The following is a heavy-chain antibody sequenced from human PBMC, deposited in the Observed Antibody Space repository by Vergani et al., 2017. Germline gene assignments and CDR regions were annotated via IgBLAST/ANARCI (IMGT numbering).Heavy chain of an antibody. J-gene: IGHJ4*02. CDR2: IKQDGSEK. D-gene: IGHD3-16*02. V-gene: IGHV3-7*03. Sequence: EVQLVESGGGLVQPGGSLRLSCAASGFTFSSYWMSWVRQAPGKGLEWVANIKQDGSEKYYVDSVKGRFTISRDNAKNSLYLQMNSLRAEDTAVYYCARECGPFLGDYVWGSYRYLDYWGQGTLVTVSS. CDR1: GFTFSSYW. CDR3: ARECGPFLGDYVWGSYRYLDY.